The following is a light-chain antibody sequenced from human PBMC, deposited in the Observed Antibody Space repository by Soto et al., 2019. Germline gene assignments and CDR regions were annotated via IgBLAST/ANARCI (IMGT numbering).Light chain of an antibody. CDR1: SSNVGSYDL. J-gene: IGLJ2*01. V-gene: IGLV2-23*01. CDR3: CSYAGSDTMI. CDR2: EGT. Sequence: QSALTQPASVSGSPGQSITISCTGTSSNVGSYDLVSWYQQHPGEAPKPMIYEGTKRPSGVSNRFSGSKSANTASLTISGLQPEDGADYYCCSYAGSDTMIFGGGTKLTVL.